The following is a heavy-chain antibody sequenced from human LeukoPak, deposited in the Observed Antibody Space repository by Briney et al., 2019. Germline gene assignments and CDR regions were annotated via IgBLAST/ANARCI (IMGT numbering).Heavy chain of an antibody. D-gene: IGHD6-13*01. CDR1: GASISSSSYY. J-gene: IGHJ4*02. V-gene: IGHV4-61*01. Sequence: MPSQTLSLTCTVSGASISSSSYYWSWLRQPPGKGLEWIGYIYYSGSTNYNPSLKSRVTISVDTSKNQFSLKLSSVTAADTAVYYCASLMEQQLVLDYWGQGTLVTVSS. CDR3: ASLMEQQLVLDY. CDR2: IYYSGST.